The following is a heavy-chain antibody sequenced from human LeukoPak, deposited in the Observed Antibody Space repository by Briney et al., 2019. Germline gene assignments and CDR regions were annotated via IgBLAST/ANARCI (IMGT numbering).Heavy chain of an antibody. CDR1: GYTFTGYY. D-gene: IGHD3-10*01. J-gene: IGHJ6*02. CDR2: INPNSGGT. V-gene: IGHV1-2*02. CDR3: ARDTHVLLWLGEYDDSYGMDV. Sequence: ASVKVSCKASGYTFTGYYMHWVRHAPVQGLEWMWWINPNSGGTNYAQKFQGTVTMTRDTSISTAYMALSRLRSDDTAVYYCARDTHVLLWLGEYDDSYGMDVWGQGTTVTVSS.